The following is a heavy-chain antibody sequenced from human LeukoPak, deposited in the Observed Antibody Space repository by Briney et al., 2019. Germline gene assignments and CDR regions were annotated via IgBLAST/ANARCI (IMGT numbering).Heavy chain of an antibody. V-gene: IGHV3-23*01. CDR1: GFTFSSYA. CDR2: ISGSGGST. Sequence: GGSLRLSCAASGFTFSSYAMSWVRQAPGKGLEWVSAISGSGGSTYYADSVKGRFTISRDNSKNTLYLQMNSLKTEDTAVYYCTSPIVVVPAAYYYYYGMDVWGQGTTVTVSS. J-gene: IGHJ6*02. CDR3: TSPIVVVPAAYYYYYGMDV. D-gene: IGHD2-2*01.